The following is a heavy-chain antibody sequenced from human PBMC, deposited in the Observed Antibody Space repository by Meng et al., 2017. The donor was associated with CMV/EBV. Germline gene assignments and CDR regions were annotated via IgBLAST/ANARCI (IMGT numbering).Heavy chain of an antibody. CDR3: AKDRYYYDSSGYFSTWTQTEKADDY. J-gene: IGHJ4*02. CDR2: ISGSGGST. D-gene: IGHD3-22*01. V-gene: IGHV3-23*01. Sequence: MSWVRQAPGKGLEWVSAISGSGGSTYYADSVKGRFTISRDNSKNTLYLQMNSLRAEDTAVYYCAKDRYYYDSSGYFSTWTQTEKADDYWGQGTLVTVSS.